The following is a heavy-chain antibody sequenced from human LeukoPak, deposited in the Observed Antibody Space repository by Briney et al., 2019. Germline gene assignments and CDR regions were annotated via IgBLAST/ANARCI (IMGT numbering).Heavy chain of an antibody. CDR1: GYTFTGYY. Sequence: GASVKVSCKASGYTFTGYYMHWVRQAPGQGLEWMGRINPNSGGTNYAQKFQGRVTMTRDTSRRTAYMEVSRLRSDDTAVYYCARDLGNYYDSSGYFQFDYWGQGTLVTVSS. CDR3: ARDLGNYYDSSGYFQFDY. J-gene: IGHJ4*02. V-gene: IGHV1-2*06. D-gene: IGHD3-22*01. CDR2: INPNSGGT.